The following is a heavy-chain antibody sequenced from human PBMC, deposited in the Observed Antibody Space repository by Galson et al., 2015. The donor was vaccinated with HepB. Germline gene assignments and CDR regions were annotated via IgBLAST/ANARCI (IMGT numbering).Heavy chain of an antibody. D-gene: IGHD3-10*01. CDR1: GFTFSSNA. Sequence: SLRLSCAGSGFTFSSNAMSWVRQAPGKGLEWVSDISGSGGSTYYADSVKGRFTIFRDNSKNTLYLQMDSLRAEDTAVYYCAKFQNYGSGSWYVEALDIWGQGTMVTVSS. CDR2: ISGSGGST. V-gene: IGHV3-23*01. CDR3: AKFQNYGSGSWYVEALDI. J-gene: IGHJ3*02.